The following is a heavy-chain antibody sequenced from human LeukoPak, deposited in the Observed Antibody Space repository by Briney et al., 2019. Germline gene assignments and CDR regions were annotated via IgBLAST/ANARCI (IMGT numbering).Heavy chain of an antibody. CDR2: ISSSGSTI. D-gene: IGHD3-10*01. CDR1: GFTFSDYY. CDR3: ARESYAPYYYSSGTARGYYGMDV. J-gene: IGHJ6*02. V-gene: IGHV3-11*01. Sequence: PGGSLRLSCAASGFTFSDYYMSWIRQAPGKGLEWVSYISSSGSTIYYADSVKGRFTISRDNAKNSLYLQMNSLRAEDTAVYYCARESYAPYYYSSGTARGYYGMDVWGQGTTVTVSS.